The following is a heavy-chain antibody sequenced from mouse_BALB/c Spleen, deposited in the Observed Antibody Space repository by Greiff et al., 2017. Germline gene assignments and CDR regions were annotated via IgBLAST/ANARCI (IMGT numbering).Heavy chain of an antibody. CDR3: TRMGRYYDMDY. Sequence: HVQLQQPGADLVRPGASVKLSCTASGFTFTSFWLNWVNQTPGQGLEWIGNIYPSDSYTYYNQKFKDKATLTVDKSSSTAYMQLGSPTSEDSAVYYWTRMGRYYDMDYWGQGTSVTVSS. J-gene: IGHJ4*01. V-gene: IGHV1-69*02. CDR1: GFTFTSFW. CDR2: IYPSDSYT.